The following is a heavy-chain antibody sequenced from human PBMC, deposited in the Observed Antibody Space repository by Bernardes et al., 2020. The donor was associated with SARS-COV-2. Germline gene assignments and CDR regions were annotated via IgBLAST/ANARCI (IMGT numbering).Heavy chain of an antibody. D-gene: IGHD2-15*01. Sequence: SETLSLTCAVYGGSFSGYYWSWIRQPPGKGLEWIGEINHSGSTNYNPSLKSRVTISVDTSKNQFSLKLSSVTAADTAVYYCARFPRKGYCSGGSCYYYYGMDVWGQGTTVTVSS. CDR2: INHSGST. CDR3: ARFPRKGYCSGGSCYYYYGMDV. V-gene: IGHV4-34*01. CDR1: GGSFSGYY. J-gene: IGHJ6*02.